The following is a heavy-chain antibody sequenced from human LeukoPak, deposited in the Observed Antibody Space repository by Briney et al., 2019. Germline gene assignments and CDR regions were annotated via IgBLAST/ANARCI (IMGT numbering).Heavy chain of an antibody. Sequence: PGGSLRLSCAASGFTFSDYYMSWIRQAPGKGLEWVSYISSSGSTIYYADSVKGRFTISRDNAKNSLYLQMNSLRAEDTAVYYCAKQWSQLLFRFYYMDVWGKGTTVTVSS. CDR3: AKQWSQLLFRFYYMDV. CDR1: GFTFSDYY. V-gene: IGHV3-11*04. CDR2: ISSSGSTI. D-gene: IGHD2-2*01. J-gene: IGHJ6*03.